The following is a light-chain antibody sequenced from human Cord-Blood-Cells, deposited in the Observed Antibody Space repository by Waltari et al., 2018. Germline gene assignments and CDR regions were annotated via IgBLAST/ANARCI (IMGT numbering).Light chain of an antibody. CDR3: QQYYSYPWT. J-gene: IGKJ1*01. Sequence: AIRMTQSPSSLSASTGDRVTITCRASQGISSYLAWYQQKPGKAPKLLIYAASTLQSGVPSRFSGSVSGTDFTLTISCLQSEEFATYYCQQYYSYPWTFGQGTKVEIK. CDR2: AAS. CDR1: QGISSY. V-gene: IGKV1-8*01.